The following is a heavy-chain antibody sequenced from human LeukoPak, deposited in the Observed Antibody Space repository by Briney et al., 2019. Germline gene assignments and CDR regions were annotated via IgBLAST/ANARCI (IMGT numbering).Heavy chain of an antibody. V-gene: IGHV4-39*01. CDR3: ARYSNGHFDY. D-gene: IGHD6-19*01. CDR1: GGSISSSSYY. Sequence: SETLSLTCTVSGGSISSSSYYWGWIRQPPGKGLEWIGNIYYSGSTYYNPSLKRPVTISGDTPKNQFSLRLSSVTAADTAVYYCARYSNGHFDYWGQGTLVTVSS. J-gene: IGHJ4*02. CDR2: IYYSGST.